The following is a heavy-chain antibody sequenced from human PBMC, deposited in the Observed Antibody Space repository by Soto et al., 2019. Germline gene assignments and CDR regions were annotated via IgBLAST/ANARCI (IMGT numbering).Heavy chain of an antibody. V-gene: IGHV3-23*01. CDR3: AKSPRSYSSSWSDAFDI. D-gene: IGHD6-13*01. CDR2: ISGSGGST. J-gene: IGHJ3*02. CDR1: GFTFGSYA. Sequence: GGSLRLSCAASGFTFGSYAMSWVRQAPGKELEWVSAISGSGGSTYYADSVKGRFTISRDNSKNTLYLQMNSLRAEDTAVYYCAKSPRSYSSSWSDAFDIWGQGTMVTVSS.